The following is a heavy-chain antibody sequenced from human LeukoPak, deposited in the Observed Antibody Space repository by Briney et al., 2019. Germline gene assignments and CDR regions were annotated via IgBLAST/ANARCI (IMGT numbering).Heavy chain of an antibody. D-gene: IGHD5-24*01. J-gene: IGHJ4*02. Sequence: PSETLSLTCTVSGGSISSYYWSWIRQPPGKGLEWIGYIYYSGSTNYNPSLKSRVTISVDTSKNQSSLKLSSVTAADTAVYYCAGLEMATVYYWGQGTLVTVSS. CDR3: AGLEMATVYY. CDR1: GGSISSYY. V-gene: IGHV4-59*01. CDR2: IYYSGST.